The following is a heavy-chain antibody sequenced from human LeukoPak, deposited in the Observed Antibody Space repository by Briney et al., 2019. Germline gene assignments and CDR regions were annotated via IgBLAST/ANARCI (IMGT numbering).Heavy chain of an antibody. CDR3: ARVEGHVDAFDI. J-gene: IGHJ4*02. Sequence: ASVKVSCKASGGTFSSYAISWVRQAPGQGLEWMGWINPNSGGTNYAQKFQGRVTMTRDTSISTAYMELSRLRSDDTAVYYCARVEGHVDAFDIWGQGTLVTVSS. D-gene: IGHD1-1*01. V-gene: IGHV1-2*02. CDR1: GGTFSSYA. CDR2: INPNSGGT.